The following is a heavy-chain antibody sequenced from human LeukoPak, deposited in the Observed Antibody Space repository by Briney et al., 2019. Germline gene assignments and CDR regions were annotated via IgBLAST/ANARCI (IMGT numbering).Heavy chain of an antibody. CDR1: GFTFSSYG. V-gene: IGHV3-48*04. D-gene: IGHD5-18*01. CDR3: ARVHRHFGYSYGPNDY. J-gene: IGHJ4*02. Sequence: GGSLRLSCAASGFTFSSYGMSWIRQAPGKGLEWVSYISSSGSTIYYADSVKGRFTISRDNAKNSLYLQMNSLRAEDTAVYYCARVHRHFGYSYGPNDYWGQGTLVTVSS. CDR2: ISSSGSTI.